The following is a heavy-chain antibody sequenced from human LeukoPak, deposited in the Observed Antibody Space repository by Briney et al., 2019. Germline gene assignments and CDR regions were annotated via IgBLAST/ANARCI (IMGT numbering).Heavy chain of an antibody. J-gene: IGHJ4*02. CDR2: IYPGGSDT. CDR1: GYGFNTYW. V-gene: IGHV5-51*01. CDR3: ARRKGCSNTSCPPDY. D-gene: IGHD2-2*01. Sequence: GASLQISSKGSGYGFNTYWIGWVRRLPGKGRVWMGIIYPGGSDTRYSPSFQGQVTMSVDKSINTAYLQWSSLKASDTAMYYCARRKGCSNTSCPPDYWGQGALVTVSS.